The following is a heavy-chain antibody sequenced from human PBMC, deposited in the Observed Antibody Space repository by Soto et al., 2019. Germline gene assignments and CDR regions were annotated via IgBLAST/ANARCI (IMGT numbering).Heavy chain of an antibody. J-gene: IGHJ6*02. D-gene: IGHD3-9*01. CDR2: ISGSGGST. CDR1: GFTFSSYA. V-gene: IGHV3-23*01. CDR3: AKDRDYDILTGSNYYYYYGLDV. Sequence: GGSLRLSCAASGFTFSSYAMSWVRHAPGKGLEWVSAISGSGGSTYYADSVKGRFTISRDNSKNTLYLQMNSLRAEDTAVYYCAKDRDYDILTGSNYYYYYGLDVWGQGTTVTVSS.